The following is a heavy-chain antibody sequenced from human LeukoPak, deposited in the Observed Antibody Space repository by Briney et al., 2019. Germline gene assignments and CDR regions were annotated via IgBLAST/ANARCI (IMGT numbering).Heavy chain of an antibody. D-gene: IGHD4-17*01. CDR2: IYYSGST. CDR1: GGSISSYY. Sequence: KTSETLSLTCTVSGGSISSYYWSWIRQPPGKGLEWIGYIYYSGSTNYNPSLKSRVTISVDTSKNQFSLKLSSVTAADTAVYYCASQISMTKKARRHALDIWGQGTMVTVSS. J-gene: IGHJ3*02. CDR3: ASQISMTKKARRHALDI. V-gene: IGHV4-59*08.